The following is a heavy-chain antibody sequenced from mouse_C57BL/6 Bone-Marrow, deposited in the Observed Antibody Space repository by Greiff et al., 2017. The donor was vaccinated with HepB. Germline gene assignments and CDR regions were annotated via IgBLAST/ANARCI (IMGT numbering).Heavy chain of an antibody. Sequence: EVQGVESGGGLVKPGGSLKLSCAASGFTFSSYAMSWVRQTPEKRLEWVATISDGGSSTYYPDNVKGRFTISRDKAKNNLYLQMSPMKSEDTAMYYCARERQLGLWFAYWGQGTLVTVSA. CDR2: ISDGGSST. D-gene: IGHD4-1*02. CDR3: ARERQLGLWFAY. V-gene: IGHV5-4*01. J-gene: IGHJ3*01. CDR1: GFTFSSYA.